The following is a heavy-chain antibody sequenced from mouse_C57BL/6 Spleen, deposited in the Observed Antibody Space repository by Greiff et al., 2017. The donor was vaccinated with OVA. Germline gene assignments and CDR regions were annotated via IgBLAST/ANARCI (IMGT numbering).Heavy chain of an antibody. D-gene: IGHD2-2*01. CDR3: ARGYYGYDVDY. V-gene: IGHV1-69*01. CDR1: GYTFTSYW. CDR2: IDPSDSYT. Sequence: VQLQQPGAELVMPWASVKLSCKASGYTFTSYWMHWVKQRPGQGLEWIGEIDPSDSYTNYNQKFKGKSTLTVDKSSSTAYMQLSSLTSEDSAVYYCARGYYGYDVDYWGQGTTLTVSS. J-gene: IGHJ2*01.